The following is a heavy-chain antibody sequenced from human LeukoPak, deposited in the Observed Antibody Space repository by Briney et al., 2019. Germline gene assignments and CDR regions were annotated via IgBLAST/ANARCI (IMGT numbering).Heavy chain of an antibody. CDR3: AKVPLKLGYCSSTSCSAI. J-gene: IGHJ3*02. D-gene: IGHD2-2*01. Sequence: GGSLRLSCAASEFTFSSYWMSWVRQAPGKGLEWVSTISGSGGSTYYADSVKGRFTISRDNSKNTLYLQMNSLRAEDTAVYYCAKVPLKLGYCSSTSCSAIWGQGTMVTVSS. CDR2: ISGSGGST. V-gene: IGHV3-23*01. CDR1: EFTFSSYW.